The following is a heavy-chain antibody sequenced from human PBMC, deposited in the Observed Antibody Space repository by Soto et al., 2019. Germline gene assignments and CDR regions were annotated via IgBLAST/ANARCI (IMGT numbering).Heavy chain of an antibody. CDR2: ISYDGSNT. CDR3: ARDVYDEVLWFDP. D-gene: IGHD5-12*01. J-gene: IGHJ5*02. Sequence: PGGSLRLSCAASGFTFSSYGMHWVRQAPGKGLEWVAIISYDGSNTYYADSVKGRFTISRDNSKNTLYLQMNSLRAEDTAVYYCARDVYDEVLWFDPWGQGTLVTVSS. CDR1: GFTFSSYG. V-gene: IGHV3-30*03.